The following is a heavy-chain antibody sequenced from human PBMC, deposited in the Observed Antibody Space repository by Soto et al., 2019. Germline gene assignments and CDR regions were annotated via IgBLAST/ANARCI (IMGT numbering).Heavy chain of an antibody. CDR2: INHSGST. Sequence: SETLSLTCAVYGGSFSGYYWSWIRQPPGKGLEWIGEINHSGSTNYNPSLKSRVTISVDTSKNQFSLKLSSVTAADTAVYYCARDWNDSSGYYSLYYFDYWGQGTLVTVSS. CDR3: ARDWNDSSGYYSLYYFDY. J-gene: IGHJ4*02. CDR1: GGSFSGYY. D-gene: IGHD3-22*01. V-gene: IGHV4-34*01.